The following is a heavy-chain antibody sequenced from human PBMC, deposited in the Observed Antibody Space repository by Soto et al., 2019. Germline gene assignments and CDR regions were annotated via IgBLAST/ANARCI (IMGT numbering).Heavy chain of an antibody. CDR2: MSYDGSTK. D-gene: IGHD4-17*01. CDR3: ARDQSSTVITSTHFDP. CDR1: GFIFRRYA. J-gene: IGHJ5*02. V-gene: IGHV3-30-3*01. Sequence: QEQLLQSGGGVVQPGTSLRLSCAASGFIFRRYAMEWVRQAPGKGLEWVAVMSYDGSTKFYADSVKGRFTISRDNSKNTLYLEMSSLRPEDTGVYYCARDQSSTVITSTHFDPWGQGHQVTVSS.